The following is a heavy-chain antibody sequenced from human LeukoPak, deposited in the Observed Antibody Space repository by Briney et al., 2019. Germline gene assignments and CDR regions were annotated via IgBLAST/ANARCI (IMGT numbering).Heavy chain of an antibody. J-gene: IGHJ5*02. D-gene: IGHD3-16*02. CDR2: IYHSGST. Sequence: SETVSLTCAVSGGSISSSSWWSWVRQPPGKGLEWIGEIYHSGSTNYNPSLKSRVTISVDKSKNQFSLKLSSVTAADTAVNYCARAGYDYVWGSYRNWFDPWGQGTLVTVSS. CDR1: GGSISSSSW. V-gene: IGHV4-4*02. CDR3: ARAGYDYVWGSYRNWFDP.